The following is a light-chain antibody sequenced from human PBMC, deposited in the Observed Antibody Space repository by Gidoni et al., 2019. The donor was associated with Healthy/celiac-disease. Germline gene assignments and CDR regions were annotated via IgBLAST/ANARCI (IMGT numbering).Light chain of an antibody. Sequence: DIVMTQSPLSLPVTPGEPASISCRSSQSLLHRNGHNYLDWYLQKPGQSPQLLIYSGSNRASGVPDRFSGSRAGTDFTLKISRVEAEDVGVYYCMQALQTPITFGQXTRLEIK. CDR2: SGS. CDR3: MQALQTPIT. V-gene: IGKV2-28*01. CDR1: QSLLHRNGHNY. J-gene: IGKJ5*01.